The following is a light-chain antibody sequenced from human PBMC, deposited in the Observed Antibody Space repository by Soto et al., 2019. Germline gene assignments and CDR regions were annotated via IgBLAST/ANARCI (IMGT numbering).Light chain of an antibody. CDR3: QQYDSSPKT. J-gene: IGKJ1*01. Sequence: ELDLTQSPGKLSLARRERATLSSRSSQSVSSSYLAWYQQKPGQAPRLLIYGASSRATGIPDSFSGSGSGTDFTRTISRLEPEDFAVYYCQQYDSSPKTFGQGTKVDIK. CDR1: QSVSSSY. CDR2: GAS. V-gene: IGKV3-20*01.